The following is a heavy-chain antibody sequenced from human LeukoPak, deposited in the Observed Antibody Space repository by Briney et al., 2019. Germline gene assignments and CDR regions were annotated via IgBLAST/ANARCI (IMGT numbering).Heavy chain of an antibody. CDR2: ISSSSSTI. V-gene: IGHV3-48*04. CDR1: GFTFSSYS. CDR3: ARDGSVSGWRLIYFGY. J-gene: IGHJ4*02. D-gene: IGHD3-10*01. Sequence: GGPLRLSCAASGFTFSSYSMNWVRQAPGKGLEWVSYISSSSSTIYYADSVKGRLTISRDNAKNSLYLQMNSLRAEDTAVYYCARDGSVSGWRLIYFGYWGQGTLVTVSS.